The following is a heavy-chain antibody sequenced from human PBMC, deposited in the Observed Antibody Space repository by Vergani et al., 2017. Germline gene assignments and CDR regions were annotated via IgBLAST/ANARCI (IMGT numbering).Heavy chain of an antibody. D-gene: IGHD4-17*01. CDR1: GFTFSSYS. Sequence: EVQLVESGGGLVKPGGSLRLSCAASGFTFSSYSMNWVRQAPGQGLEWVSSISSISSYIYYADSVKGRFTISRDNAKNSLYLQMNSLRAEDTAVYYCARRRDYGDYPTYYYYYMDVWGKGTTVTVSS. J-gene: IGHJ6*03. V-gene: IGHV3-21*01. CDR2: ISSISSYI. CDR3: ARRRDYGDYPTYYYYYMDV.